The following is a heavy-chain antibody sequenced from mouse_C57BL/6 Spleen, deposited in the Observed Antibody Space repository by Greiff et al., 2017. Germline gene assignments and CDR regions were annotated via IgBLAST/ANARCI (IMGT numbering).Heavy chain of an antibody. CDR3: ARNHYGSGFDY. Sequence: QVQLQQPGAELVRPGSSVKLSCKASGYTFTSYWMDWVKQRPGQGLEWIGNIYPSDSETHYNQKFKDKATLTVAKSSSTAYMQLSSLTSEDSAVXYCARNHYGSGFDYWGQGTTLTVSS. J-gene: IGHJ2*01. CDR2: IYPSDSET. CDR1: GYTFTSYW. D-gene: IGHD1-1*01. V-gene: IGHV1-61*01.